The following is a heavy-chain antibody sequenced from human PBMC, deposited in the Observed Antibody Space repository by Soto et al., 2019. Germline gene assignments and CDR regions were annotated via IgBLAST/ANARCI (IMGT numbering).Heavy chain of an antibody. Sequence: EVHLVESGGGLVQPGGPLRLSGEAPESTAIRKTMTGFARAQGKGLEGFSLIQGGGTTYYADSVKGRFTISRDSSKNMLHLQMDSLRAEDTAVYYCARDDILCSGGSCYGVPMDVWGKGTTVTVSS. CDR2: IQGGGTT. D-gene: IGHD2-15*01. J-gene: IGHJ6*03. CDR1: ESTAIRKT. CDR3: ARDDILCSGGSCYGVPMDV. V-gene: IGHV3-66*01.